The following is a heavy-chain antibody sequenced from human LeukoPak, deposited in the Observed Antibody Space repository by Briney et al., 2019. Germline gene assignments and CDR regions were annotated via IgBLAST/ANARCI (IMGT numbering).Heavy chain of an antibody. V-gene: IGHV4-59*08. J-gene: IGHJ4*02. CDR2: IYYSGSI. D-gene: IGHD1-26*01. CDR1: GGSINNYY. CDR3: ARYSGSYSGFDY. Sequence: SETLSLTCSVSGGSINNYYWSWIRQPPGKGLEWIGNIYYSGSINYNPSLKSRVTISVDTSKNQFSLKLRSVTAADTAVYYCARYSGSYSGFDYWGQGTLVTVSS.